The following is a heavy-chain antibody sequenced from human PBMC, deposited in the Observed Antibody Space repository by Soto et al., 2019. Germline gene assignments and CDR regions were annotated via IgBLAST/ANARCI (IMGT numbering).Heavy chain of an antibody. CDR3: ARERGGAIIVGVTGTFDV. Sequence: QVQLVQSGAEVKKPGSSVKVSCKASGGTFSSYAISWVRQAPGPGLEWMGGIIAILGNANFAEKFQCRVTITADESKRTALMELSRLRSEDTAVYYCARERGGAIIVGVTGTFDVWGPGTLVTVSS. CDR1: GGTFSSYA. V-gene: IGHV1-69*01. D-gene: IGHD3-22*01. CDR2: IIAILGNA. J-gene: IGHJ3*01.